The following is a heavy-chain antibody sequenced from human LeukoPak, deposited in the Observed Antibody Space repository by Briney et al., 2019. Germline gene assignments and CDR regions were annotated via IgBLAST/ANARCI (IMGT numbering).Heavy chain of an antibody. Sequence: PGGSQRLSCAASGFTFSGSAMHWVRQASGKGLEWVGRIRSKANSYATAYAASVKGRFTISRDNSQNTLYLHMNNLRAEDTAVYYCAKDLSASVDWSMDYWGQGTLVTVSS. CDR3: AKDLSASVDWSMDY. CDR2: IRSKANSYAT. D-gene: IGHD3/OR15-3a*01. J-gene: IGHJ4*02. CDR1: GFTFSGSA. V-gene: IGHV3-73*01.